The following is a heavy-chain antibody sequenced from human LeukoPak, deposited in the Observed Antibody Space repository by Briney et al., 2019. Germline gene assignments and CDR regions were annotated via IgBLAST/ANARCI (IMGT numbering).Heavy chain of an antibody. CDR1: GFTFSRFW. Sequence: GGSLRLSCAASGFTFSRFWMNWVRQAPGRGLEWVANIDQSGGRNNYVDSVKGRFTISRDNAKNSLYLQMNSLRDDDTAVYYCARVGNGRSWDYWGQGTLVSVSS. J-gene: IGHJ4*02. CDR2: IDQSGGRN. CDR3: ARVGNGRSWDY. V-gene: IGHV3-7*02. D-gene: IGHD1-26*01.